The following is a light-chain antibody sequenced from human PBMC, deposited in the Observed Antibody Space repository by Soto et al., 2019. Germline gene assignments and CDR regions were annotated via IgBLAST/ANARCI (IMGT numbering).Light chain of an antibody. Sequence: QLTQSPSSLSSSVGDRVTITCRASQGVRRDLGWYQQSRGKAPRVLIFGASTIHTGVPARFSGSGSGTDFTLIISSLEPKDSAVYYCLQDFNYPLTFGQGTKVEIK. CDR2: GAS. V-gene: IGKV1-6*01. J-gene: IGKJ1*01. CDR3: LQDFNYPLT. CDR1: QGVRRD.